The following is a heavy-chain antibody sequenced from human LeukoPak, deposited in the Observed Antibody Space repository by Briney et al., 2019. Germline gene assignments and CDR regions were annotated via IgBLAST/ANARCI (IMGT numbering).Heavy chain of an antibody. CDR2: IYTSGST. V-gene: IGHV4-61*02. CDR3: AREIATQLDY. D-gene: IGHD2-21*01. CDR1: GGSISSGSYY. J-gene: IGHJ4*02. Sequence: SQTLSLTCTVSGGSISSGSYYWSWIRQPAGKGLEWIGRIYTSGSTNYSPSLKSRVTISVDTSKNQFSLKLSSVTAADTAVYYCAREIATQLDYWGQGTLVTVSS.